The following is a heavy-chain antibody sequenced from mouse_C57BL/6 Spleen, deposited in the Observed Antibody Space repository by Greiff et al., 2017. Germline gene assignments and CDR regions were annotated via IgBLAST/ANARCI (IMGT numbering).Heavy chain of an antibody. J-gene: IGHJ4*01. CDR3: AREGTTVEDYAMDY. D-gene: IGHD1-1*01. CDR2: INYDGSST. V-gene: IGHV5-16*01. Sequence: DVKLVESEGGLVQPGSSLTLSCTASGFTFSDYYMAWVRQVPEKGLEWVANINYDGSSTDYLDSLKSRFIISGDNAKNILYLQMSSLKSEDTATYYCAREGTTVEDYAMDYWGQGTSVTVSA. CDR1: GFTFSDYY.